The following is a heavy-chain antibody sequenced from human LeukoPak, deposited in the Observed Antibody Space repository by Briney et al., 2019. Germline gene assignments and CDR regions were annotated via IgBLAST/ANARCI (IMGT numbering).Heavy chain of an antibody. CDR3: ARDATYSSGWYYFDY. V-gene: IGHV3-11*01. D-gene: IGHD6-19*01. J-gene: IGHJ4*02. Sequence: GGSLRLSCAASGFTFSDYYMSWIRQAPGKGLEWVSYISSSGSTIYYADSVKGRFTIFRDNAKNSLYLQMNGLRAEDTAVYYCARDATYSSGWYYFDYWGQGTLVTVSS. CDR1: GFTFSDYY. CDR2: ISSSGSTI.